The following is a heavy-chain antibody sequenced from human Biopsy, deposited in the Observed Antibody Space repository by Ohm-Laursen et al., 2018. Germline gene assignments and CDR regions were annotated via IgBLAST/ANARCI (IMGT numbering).Heavy chain of an antibody. CDR2: ISYDGSKK. V-gene: IGHV3-30*18. CDR3: AKDLDYFDSSGYYVVDY. CDR1: GISFSRSA. D-gene: IGHD3-22*01. Sequence: SLRLSCAASGISFSRSAMNWVRQAPGKGLEWVAFISYDGSKKYYGDSVKGRFTISRDNSKNTLYLQMGSLRAADTAVYYCAKDLDYFDSSGYYVVDYWGQGSLVTVSS. J-gene: IGHJ4*02.